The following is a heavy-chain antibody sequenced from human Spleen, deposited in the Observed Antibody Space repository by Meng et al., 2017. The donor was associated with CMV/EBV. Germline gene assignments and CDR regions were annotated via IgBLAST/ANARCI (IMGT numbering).Heavy chain of an antibody. J-gene: IGHJ6*02. D-gene: IGHD3-22*01. CDR2: IYYSGST. CDR1: GGSISNYY. CDR3: ARDSDSSGYQYYYYGMDV. V-gene: IGHV4-59*01. Sequence: SETLSLTCTVSGGSISNYYWSWIRQPPGKGLEWIGYIYYSGSTNYNPSLKSRVTISVDTSKNQFSLKLSSVTAADTAVYYCARDSDSSGYQYYYYGMDVWGQGTTVTVSS.